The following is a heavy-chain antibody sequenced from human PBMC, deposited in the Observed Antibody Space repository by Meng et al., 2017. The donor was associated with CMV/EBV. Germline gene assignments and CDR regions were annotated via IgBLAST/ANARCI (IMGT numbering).Heavy chain of an antibody. J-gene: IGHJ3*02. Sequence: GESLKISCAASGFTVSSNYMSWVRQAPGKGLEWVSIIYSGGSTYYADSVKGRFTISRDNSKNALCLQMNSLRPEDTAVYYCARDSGAFDIWGQGTMVTVSS. CDR1: GFTVSSNY. CDR2: IYSGGST. CDR3: ARDSGAFDI. D-gene: IGHD3-10*01. V-gene: IGHV3-66*02.